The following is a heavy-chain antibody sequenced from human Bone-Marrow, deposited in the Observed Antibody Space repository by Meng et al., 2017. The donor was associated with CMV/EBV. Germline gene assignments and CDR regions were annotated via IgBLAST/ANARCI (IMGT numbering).Heavy chain of an antibody. J-gene: IGHJ4*02. D-gene: IGHD1-7*01. Sequence: GGSLRLSCKGSGYSFTSYWIGWVRQMPGKGLEWMGIIYPGDSDTRYSPSFQGQVTISADKSISTAYLQWSSLRSEDTAVYYCAREELTGFDYWGQGTLVTVSS. CDR3: AREELTGFDY. CDR2: IYPGDSDT. CDR1: GYSFTSYW. V-gene: IGHV5-51*01.